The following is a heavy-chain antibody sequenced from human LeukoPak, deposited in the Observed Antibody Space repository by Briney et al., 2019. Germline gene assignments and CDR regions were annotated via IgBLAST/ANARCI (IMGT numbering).Heavy chain of an antibody. V-gene: IGHV3-30*18. Sequence: GGSLRLSCAASGFTFSSYGMHWVRQAPGKGLEWVAVISYDGSNKYYADSVKGRFTISRDNSKNTLYLQMNSLRAEDTAVYYCAKDYDVATFHYLDYWGQGTLVTVSS. J-gene: IGHJ4*02. CDR2: ISYDGSNK. CDR3: AKDYDVATFHYLDY. D-gene: IGHD5-12*01. CDR1: GFTFSSYG.